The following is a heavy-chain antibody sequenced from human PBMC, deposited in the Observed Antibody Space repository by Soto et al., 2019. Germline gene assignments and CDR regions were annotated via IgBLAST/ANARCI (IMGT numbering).Heavy chain of an antibody. J-gene: IGHJ6*02. CDR3: ARGGERYDILTGYFYYYYYGMDV. Sequence: PSETLSLTCTVSGGSISSGDYYWSWIRQPPGKGLEWIGYIYYSGSTYYNPSLKSRVTISVDTSKNQFSLKLSSVTAADTAVYCCARGGERYDILTGYFYYYYYGMDVWGQGTTVTVSS. CDR1: GGSISSGDYY. CDR2: IYYSGST. D-gene: IGHD3-9*01. V-gene: IGHV4-30-4*01.